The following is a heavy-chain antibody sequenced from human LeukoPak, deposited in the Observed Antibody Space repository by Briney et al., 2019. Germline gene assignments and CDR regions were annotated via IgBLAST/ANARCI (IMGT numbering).Heavy chain of an antibody. CDR1: GFTFRSYE. J-gene: IGHJ3*02. D-gene: IGHD5-24*01. CDR3: ARGGYNYGYAFDI. Sequence: GGSLRLSCAASGFTFRSYEMNWVRQAPGKGLEWVSYISGSGSTIHYADFVKGRFTISRDNAKNSLFLQMNRLRAEDTAVYYCARGGYNYGYAFDIWGQGTMVTASS. CDR2: ISGSGSTI. V-gene: IGHV3-48*03.